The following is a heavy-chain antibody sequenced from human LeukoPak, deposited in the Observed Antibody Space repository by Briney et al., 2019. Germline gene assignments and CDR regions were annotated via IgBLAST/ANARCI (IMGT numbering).Heavy chain of an antibody. D-gene: IGHD3-10*01. J-gene: IGHJ3*02. CDR2: IYHSGST. CDR3: ARPKRGFRAFDI. Sequence: SETLSLSCAVSRYSISSGYYWGWIRQPPGKGLEWIGSIYHSGSTYYNPSLKSRVTISVDTSKNQFSLKLSSVTAADTAVYYCARPKRGFRAFDIWGQGTMVTVSS. V-gene: IGHV4-38-2*01. CDR1: RYSISSGYY.